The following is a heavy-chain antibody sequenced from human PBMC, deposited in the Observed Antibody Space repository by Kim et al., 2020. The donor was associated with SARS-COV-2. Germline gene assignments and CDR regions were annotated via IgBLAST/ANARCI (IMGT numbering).Heavy chain of an antibody. Sequence: SETLSLTCTVSGGSISSGGYYWSWIRQHPGKGLEWIGYIYYSGSTYYNPSLKSRVTISVDTSKNQFSLKLSSVTAADTAVYYCARGYCSGGSCYYSYYYYGMEVWGQGTTVTVSS. J-gene: IGHJ6*02. CDR3: ARGYCSGGSCYYSYYYYGMEV. CDR1: GGSISSGGYY. D-gene: IGHD2-15*01. V-gene: IGHV4-31*03. CDR2: IYYSGST.